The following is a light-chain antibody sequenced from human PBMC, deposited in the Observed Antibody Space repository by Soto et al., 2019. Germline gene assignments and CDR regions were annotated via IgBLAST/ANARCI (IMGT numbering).Light chain of an antibody. J-gene: IGKJ1*01. Sequence: DIQMTQSPSTLSASLGDRVTITCRASQTVNTWLAWYQHKPGKAPKPLIYDASILESGVPARFSGSGSGTECIRTISSLQPDDVGTYYCQQYNTHSGTFGQGTKVDIK. CDR2: DAS. V-gene: IGKV1-5*01. CDR3: QQYNTHSGT. CDR1: QTVNTW.